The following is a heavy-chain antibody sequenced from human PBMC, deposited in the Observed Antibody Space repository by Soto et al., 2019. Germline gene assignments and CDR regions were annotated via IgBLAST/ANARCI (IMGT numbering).Heavy chain of an antibody. V-gene: IGHV4-4*02. CDR1: GVSISSTNW. Sequence: PSETLSLTCAVSGVSISSTNWWNWVRQPPGKGLEWIGDIYHSGSTNYNPSLKSRVTISIDKSKNLFSLNLSSVTAADTAVYYCGRYMYSGSYYFDYWGQGTLVTVSS. J-gene: IGHJ4*02. CDR3: GRYMYSGSYYFDY. CDR2: IYHSGST. D-gene: IGHD1-26*01.